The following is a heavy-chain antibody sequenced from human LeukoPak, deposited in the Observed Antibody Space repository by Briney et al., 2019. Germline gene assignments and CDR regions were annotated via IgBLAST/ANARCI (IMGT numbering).Heavy chain of an antibody. CDR3: ARTSPGLYYYYYYYMDV. CDR1: GYTFTGYY. V-gene: IGHV1-18*04. Sequence: GASVKVSCKASGYTFTGYYMHWVRQAPGQGLEWMGWISAYNGNTNYAQKLQGRVTMTTDTSTSTAYMELRSLRSDDTAVYYCARTSPGLYYYYYYYMDVWGKGTTVTVSS. CDR2: ISAYNGNT. J-gene: IGHJ6*03.